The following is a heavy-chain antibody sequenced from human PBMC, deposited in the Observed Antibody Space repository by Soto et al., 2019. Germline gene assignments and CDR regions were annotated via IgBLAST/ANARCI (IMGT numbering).Heavy chain of an antibody. V-gene: IGHV4-30-2*01. CDR3: ARRESGYDLDYFDY. D-gene: IGHD5-12*01. Sequence: SETLSLTCAVSGGSISSGGYSWSWIRQPPGKGLEWIGYIYHSGSTYIYHSGSTYYNPSLNSRVTISVDRSKNQCSLTLSSVTAADTAVYYCARRESGYDLDYFDYWGQGTLVTVSS. CDR1: GGSISSGGYS. J-gene: IGHJ4*02. CDR2: IYHSGST.